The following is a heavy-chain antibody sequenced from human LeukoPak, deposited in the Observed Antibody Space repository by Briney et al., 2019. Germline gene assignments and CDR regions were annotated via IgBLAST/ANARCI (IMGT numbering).Heavy chain of an antibody. D-gene: IGHD3-3*01. CDR1: GFTFSSYG. CDR2: ISYDGSNK. Sequence: EAGGSLRLSCAASGFTFSSYGMHWVRQAPGKGLEWVAVISYDGSNKYYADSAKGRFTISRDNSKNTLYLQMNSLRAEDTAVYYCARGGLTITMFGVPIIRNFDYWGQGTLVTVSS. J-gene: IGHJ4*02. CDR3: ARGGLTITMFGVPIIRNFDY. V-gene: IGHV3-30*03.